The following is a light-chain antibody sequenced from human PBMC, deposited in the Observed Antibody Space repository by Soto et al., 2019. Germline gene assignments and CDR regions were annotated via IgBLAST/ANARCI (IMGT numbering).Light chain of an antibody. Sequence: EIVLTQSPGTLSLSPGERATLSCRASQSVSSSYLAWYQQKPGQAPRLFIFRASSRATGLPARFSASGSGTDFTLTISRLEPEDFAVYYCQQYGSSRTFGQGTKVDIK. CDR3: QQYGSSRT. J-gene: IGKJ1*01. V-gene: IGKV3-20*01. CDR1: QSVSSSY. CDR2: RAS.